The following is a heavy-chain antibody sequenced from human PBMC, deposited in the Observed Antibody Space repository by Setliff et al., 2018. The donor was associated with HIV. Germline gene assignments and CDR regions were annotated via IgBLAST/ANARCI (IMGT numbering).Heavy chain of an antibody. V-gene: IGHV1-18*01. CDR1: GYTFTSYG. D-gene: IGHD6-13*01. CDR3: AREYGTAAADY. CDR2: ISAYNGNT. Sequence: ASVKVSCKASGYTFTSYGISWVRQAPGQGLEWMGWISAYNGNTNYAQKLQGRVTMTSDTSTSTVYMEMSSLRSDDTAVYYCAREYGTAAADYWGQGTLVTVSS. J-gene: IGHJ4*02.